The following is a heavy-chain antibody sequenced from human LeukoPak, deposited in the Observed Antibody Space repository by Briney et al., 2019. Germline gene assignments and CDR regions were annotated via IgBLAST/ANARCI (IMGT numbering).Heavy chain of an antibody. CDR2: ISGDGRNI. Sequence: GGSLRLSCAASGFTFRTYAMHWVRQAPGKGLEWVTFISGDGRNIGYADSVKGRFTISRDNSKNTLYLQMNSLRAEDTAVYYCARVVVGAYYFDSWGQGTLVTVSS. V-gene: IGHV3-30*04. D-gene: IGHD2-15*01. CDR1: GFTFRTYA. CDR3: ARVVVGAYYFDS. J-gene: IGHJ4*02.